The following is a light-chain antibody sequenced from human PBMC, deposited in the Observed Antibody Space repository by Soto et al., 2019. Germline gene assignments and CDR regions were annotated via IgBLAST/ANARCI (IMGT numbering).Light chain of an antibody. Sequence: DIQMTQSPSSLSASVGDRVTITCRASQSISNFLNWYQQKPGKAPKLLIYAASSLRSGVPSRFSGSGSGTDFTLTISSLQPEDFATYYCQQLNSYPPTFGQGTRLEIK. CDR2: AAS. V-gene: IGKV1-39*01. J-gene: IGKJ5*01. CDR1: QSISNF. CDR3: QQLNSYPPT.